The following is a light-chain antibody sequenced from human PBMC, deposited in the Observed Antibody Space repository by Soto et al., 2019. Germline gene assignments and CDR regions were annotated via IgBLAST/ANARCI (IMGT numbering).Light chain of an antibody. CDR3: QQYGSSSYT. V-gene: IGKV3-20*01. CDR2: AAS. CDR1: QSISSSY. J-gene: IGKJ2*01. Sequence: EIVLTQSPGTLSLSPGERATLSCRASQSISSSYLAWYQQKPGQAPRLLIYAASSRATGIPARFSGSGSGTDFTLTINSLEPEDFAVYYCQQYGSSSYTFGQGTQLEIK.